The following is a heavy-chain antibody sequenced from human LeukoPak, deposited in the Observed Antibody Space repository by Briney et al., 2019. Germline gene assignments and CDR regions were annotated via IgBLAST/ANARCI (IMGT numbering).Heavy chain of an antibody. CDR3: ARAGRPGNYYYYMDV. D-gene: IGHD6-6*01. Sequence: SETLSLTCSVSGGSISDYQWNWIRQPPGKGLEWIGHIHLSGSTKSNPSLKSRVTITVDTSRNHISLNLLSVTAADTAMYYCARAGRPGNYYYYMDVWGNGTMVTVSS. J-gene: IGHJ6*03. V-gene: IGHV4-59*01. CDR1: GGSISDYQ. CDR2: IHLSGST.